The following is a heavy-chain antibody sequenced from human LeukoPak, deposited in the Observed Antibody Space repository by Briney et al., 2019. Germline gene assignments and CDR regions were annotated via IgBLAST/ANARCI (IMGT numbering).Heavy chain of an antibody. CDR2: IIPIFGTA. V-gene: IGHV1-69*13. CDR1: GGTFISYA. J-gene: IGHJ4*02. CDR3: ARVSGWDLYFDY. Sequence: GASVKVSCKASGGTFISYAISWVRQAPGQGLEWMGGIIPIFGTANYAQKFQGRVTITADESTSTAYMELSSLRSEDTAVYYCARVSGWDLYFDYWGQGTLVTVSS. D-gene: IGHD6-19*01.